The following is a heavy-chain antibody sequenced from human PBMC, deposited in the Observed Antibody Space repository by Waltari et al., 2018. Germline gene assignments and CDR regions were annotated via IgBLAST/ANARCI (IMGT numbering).Heavy chain of an antibody. J-gene: IGHJ4*02. Sequence: QVQLQQWGAGLLKPSETLSLTCAVYGGSFSGYYGSWIRPPPGNGLAWIGEINHSGSTNYNPSLKSRVTIPVDTSKNQFSLKLSSVTAADTAVYYCARGRVRVWGQGTLVTVSS. CDR1: GGSFSGYY. CDR3: ARGRVRV. V-gene: IGHV4-34*01. CDR2: INHSGST.